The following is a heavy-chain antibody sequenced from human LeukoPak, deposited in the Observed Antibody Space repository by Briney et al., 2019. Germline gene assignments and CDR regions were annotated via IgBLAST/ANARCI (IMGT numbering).Heavy chain of an antibody. CDR2: INPNSGGT. CDR1: GYTFTGYY. Sequence: ASVKVSCKASGYTFTGYYIHWVRQAPGQGLEWMGWINPNSGGTNYAQKFQGRVTMTRDTSISTVYMELRSLRSDDTAVYYCASRPDQLLLFFFDYWGQGTLVTVSS. D-gene: IGHD3-22*01. V-gene: IGHV1-2*02. J-gene: IGHJ4*02. CDR3: ASRPDQLLLFFFDY.